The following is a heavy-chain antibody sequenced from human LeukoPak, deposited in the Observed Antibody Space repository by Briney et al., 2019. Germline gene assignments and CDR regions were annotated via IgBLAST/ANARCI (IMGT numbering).Heavy chain of an antibody. V-gene: IGHV3-21*01. Sequence: GGSLRLSCAASGFTFSSYSMNWVRQAPGKGLEWVSSISSSSSYIYYADSVKGRFTISRDNAKNSLYLQMNSLRAEDTAVYYCAKDFSVYYYDSRVLDYWGQGTLVTVSS. D-gene: IGHD3-22*01. CDR2: ISSSSSYI. CDR1: GFTFSSYS. CDR3: AKDFSVYYYDSRVLDY. J-gene: IGHJ4*02.